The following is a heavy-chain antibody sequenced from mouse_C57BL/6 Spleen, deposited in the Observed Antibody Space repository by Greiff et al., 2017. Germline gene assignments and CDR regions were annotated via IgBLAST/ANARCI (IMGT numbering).Heavy chain of an antibody. V-gene: IGHV1-52*01. D-gene: IGHD1-3*01. J-gene: IGHJ2*01. CDR1: GYTFTSYW. CDR2: IDPSDSDT. Sequence: QVQLQQPGAELVRPGSSVKLSCKASGYTFTSYWMHWVKQRPIQGLEWIGNIDPSDSDTHYNQKFKDKATLTVDKSSSTAYMQLSSLTSEDSAVYYCARKGLTLDYWGQGTTLTVSS. CDR3: ARKGLTLDY.